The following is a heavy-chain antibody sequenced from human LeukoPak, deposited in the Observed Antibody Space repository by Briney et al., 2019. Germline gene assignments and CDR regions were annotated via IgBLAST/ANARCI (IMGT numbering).Heavy chain of an antibody. V-gene: IGHV4-39*02. CDR1: GGSISSSSYY. D-gene: IGHD6-19*01. Sequence: SETLSLTCTVSGGSISSSSYYWGWIRQPPGKGLEWIGSIYYSGSTYYNPSLKSRVTISVDTSKNQFSLKLSSVTAADTAVYYCARERNRYSSGWLDPWGQGTLVTVSS. J-gene: IGHJ5*02. CDR3: ARERNRYSSGWLDP. CDR2: IYYSGST.